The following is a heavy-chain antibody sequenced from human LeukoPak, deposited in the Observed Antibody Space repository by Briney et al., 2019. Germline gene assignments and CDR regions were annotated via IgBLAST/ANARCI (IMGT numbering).Heavy chain of an antibody. D-gene: IGHD1-26*01. V-gene: IGHV3-48*03. Sequence: GGSLRLSCAASGFTFSSYEMNWVRQAPGKGLEWVSYISSSGSTIYYADSVKGRFTISRGNAKNSLYLQMNSLRAEDTAVYYCAREYGAFDYWGQGTLVTVSS. CDR2: ISSSGSTI. CDR1: GFTFSSYE. J-gene: IGHJ4*02. CDR3: AREYGAFDY.